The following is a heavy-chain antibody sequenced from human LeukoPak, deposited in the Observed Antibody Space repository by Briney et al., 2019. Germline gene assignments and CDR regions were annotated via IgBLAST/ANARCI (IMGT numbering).Heavy chain of an antibody. D-gene: IGHD3-3*01. Sequence: PGGSLRLSCAASGFTLSSYAMSWVRQAPGKGLEWVSAISGSGGSTYYADSVKGRFTISRDNSKNTLYLQMNSLRAEDTAVYYCAKDHDYDFWSGYYRYWGQGTLVTVSS. CDR3: AKDHDYDFWSGYYRY. V-gene: IGHV3-23*01. CDR1: GFTLSSYA. J-gene: IGHJ4*02. CDR2: ISGSGGST.